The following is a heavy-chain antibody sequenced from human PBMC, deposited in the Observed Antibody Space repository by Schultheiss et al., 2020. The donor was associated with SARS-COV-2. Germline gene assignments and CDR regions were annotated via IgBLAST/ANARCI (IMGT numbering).Heavy chain of an antibody. CDR2: ISSSSSYI. D-gene: IGHD1-14*01. J-gene: IGHJ6*02. Sequence: GGSLRLSCAASGFTFSSYSMNWVRQAPGKGLEWVSYISSSSSYIYYADSVKGRFTISRDNSKNTLYLQMNSLRAEDTAVYYCARERTPGYYYYGMDVWGQGTTVTVSS. V-gene: IGHV3-21*05. CDR1: GFTFSSYS. CDR3: ARERTPGYYYYGMDV.